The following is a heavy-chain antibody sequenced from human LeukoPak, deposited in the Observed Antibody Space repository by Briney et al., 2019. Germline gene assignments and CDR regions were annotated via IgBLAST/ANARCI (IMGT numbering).Heavy chain of an antibody. V-gene: IGHV1-8*01. Sequence: ASVKVSCKASGYTFTSYDINWVRQATGQGLEWMGWMNPNSGNTGYAQKFQGRVTMTRNTSISTAYMELSSLRSEDTAVYYCARDPYCGGDCYSGWFDPWGQGTLVTVSS. CDR2: MNPNSGNT. D-gene: IGHD2-21*02. CDR1: GYTFTSYD. J-gene: IGHJ5*02. CDR3: ARDPYCGGDCYSGWFDP.